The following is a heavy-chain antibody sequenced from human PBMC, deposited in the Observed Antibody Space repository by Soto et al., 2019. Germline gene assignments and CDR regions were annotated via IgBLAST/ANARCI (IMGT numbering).Heavy chain of an antibody. V-gene: IGHV3-33*01. J-gene: IGHJ2*01. Sequence: VRLSCAASVFTFSSYGMHWVRQAPGKGLEWVAVIWYDGSNKYYADSVKGRFTISRDNSKNTLYLQMNSLGAEDTAVYYCARIPQIAVAGTRFGYFDLWGRGTLVTVSS. D-gene: IGHD6-19*01. CDR1: VFTFSSYG. CDR3: ARIPQIAVAGTRFGYFDL. CDR2: IWYDGSNK.